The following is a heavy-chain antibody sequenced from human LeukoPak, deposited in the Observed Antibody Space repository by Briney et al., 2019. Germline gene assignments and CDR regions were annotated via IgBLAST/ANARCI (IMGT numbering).Heavy chain of an antibody. V-gene: IGHV3-21*01. D-gene: IGHD3-10*01. Sequence: KSGGSLRLSCAASGFTFSSYSMNWVRQAPGKGLEWVSSISSSSSYIYYADSVKGRFTISRDNAKNSLYLQMNSLRAEDTAVYYCARAEVGVFDYWGQGTLVTVSS. CDR2: ISSSSSYI. CDR3: ARAEVGVFDY. J-gene: IGHJ4*02. CDR1: GFTFSSYS.